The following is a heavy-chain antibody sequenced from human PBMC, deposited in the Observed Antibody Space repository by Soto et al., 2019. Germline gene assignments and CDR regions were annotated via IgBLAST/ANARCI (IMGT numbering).Heavy chain of an antibody. J-gene: IGHJ4*02. V-gene: IGHV3-21*01. Sequence: PGGSLRLSCVGSGFTFSTYSMNWVRQAPGKGLEWVSSISSSSSYIYYADSVKGRFTISRDNAKNSLYLQMNSLRAEDTAVYYCARGSDYGDSYFDYWGQGTLVTVSS. D-gene: IGHD4-17*01. CDR3: ARGSDYGDSYFDY. CDR1: GFTFSTYS. CDR2: ISSSSSYI.